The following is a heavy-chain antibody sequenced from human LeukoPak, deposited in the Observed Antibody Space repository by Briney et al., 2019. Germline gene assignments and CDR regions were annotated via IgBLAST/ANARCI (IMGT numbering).Heavy chain of an antibody. Sequence: GGSLRLSCAASGFTFSSYAMSWVRQAPGEGLEWVSAISGSGGSTYYADSVKGRFTISRDNAKNSLYLQMNSLRAEDTAVYYCAELGITMIGGVWGKGTTVTISS. CDR2: ISGSGGST. J-gene: IGHJ6*04. CDR3: AELGITMIGGV. V-gene: IGHV3-23*01. CDR1: GFTFSSYA. D-gene: IGHD3-10*02.